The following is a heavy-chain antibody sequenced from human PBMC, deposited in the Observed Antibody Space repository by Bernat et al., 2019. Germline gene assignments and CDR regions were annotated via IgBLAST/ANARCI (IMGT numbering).Heavy chain of an antibody. J-gene: IGHJ6*03. D-gene: IGHD3-3*01. CDR1: GGSISSSSYY. CDR2: IYYSGST. V-gene: IGHV4-39*01. Sequence: QLQLQESGPGLVKPSETLSLTCTVSGGSISSSSYYWGWIRQPPGKGLEWIGSIYYSGSTYYNPSLKSRVTISVDTSKNQFSLKLSSVTAADTAVYYCASCITIFGVATTESSYYYMDVWDKGTTVTVSS. CDR3: ASCITIFGVATTESSYYYMDV.